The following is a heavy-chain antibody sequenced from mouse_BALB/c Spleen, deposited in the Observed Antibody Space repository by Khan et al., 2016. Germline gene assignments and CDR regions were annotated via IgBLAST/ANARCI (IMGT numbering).Heavy chain of an antibody. D-gene: IGHD3-1*01. J-gene: IGHJ4*01. CDR1: GFNIKDTY. CDR3: ARGSPYYAIDY. Sequence: VQLKESGAELVKPGASVKLSCTASGFNIKDTYMHWVKQRPEQGLEWIGRIDPANGKTKYDPKYQGKATITADTSSNTAYLQHISLTSADTAVYYCARGSPYYAIDYYGQETSVPVSS. CDR2: IDPANGKT. V-gene: IGHV14-3*02.